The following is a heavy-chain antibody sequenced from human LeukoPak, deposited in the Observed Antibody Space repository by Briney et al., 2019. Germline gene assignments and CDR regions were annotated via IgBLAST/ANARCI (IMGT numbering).Heavy chain of an antibody. J-gene: IGHJ4*02. CDR1: GYNFTNYW. D-gene: IGHD3-10*01. Sequence: GESLKISCKISGYNFTNYWIGWVRQMRGKGLEWMGIIYPGDSDTRYSPSFQGQVTISADKSISTAYLQWSSLKASDTAMYYCARHVSMVRGVRASRGADYWGQGTLVTVSS. CDR3: ARHVSMVRGVRASRGADY. CDR2: IYPGDSDT. V-gene: IGHV5-51*01.